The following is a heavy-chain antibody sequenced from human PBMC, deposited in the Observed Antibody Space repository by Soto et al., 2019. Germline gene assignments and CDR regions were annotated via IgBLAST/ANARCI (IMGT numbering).Heavy chain of an antibody. Sequence: ASVKVSCKASGYTFTSYGISWVRQAPGQGLEWMGWISADNGNTNYAQKVQGRVTMTTDTSTSAAYMELRSLRSDDTAVYFCARDVAISGTRWFDPWSQGTLVTVSS. CDR3: ARDVAISGTRWFDP. D-gene: IGHD2-15*01. J-gene: IGHJ5*02. V-gene: IGHV1-18*01. CDR1: GYTFTSYG. CDR2: ISADNGNT.